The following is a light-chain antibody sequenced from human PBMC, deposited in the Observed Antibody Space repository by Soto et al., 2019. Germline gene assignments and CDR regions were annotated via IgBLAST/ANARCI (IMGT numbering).Light chain of an antibody. CDR3: LQYYHYPLT. CDR1: LEISPF. Sequence: GALVPVTFRASLEISPFLGWYQQKPGKAPKLLIYAASSIQSGVPSRFIGSGSGTDFTLTISSLQPEDFAPYYCLQYYHYPLTFGPGTKVDIK. J-gene: IGKJ1*01. CDR2: AAS. V-gene: IGKV1-6*01.